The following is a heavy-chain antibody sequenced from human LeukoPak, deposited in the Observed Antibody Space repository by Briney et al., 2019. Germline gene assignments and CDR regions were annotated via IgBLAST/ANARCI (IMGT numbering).Heavy chain of an antibody. V-gene: IGHV4-30-2*01. CDR3: ARDLGLGILVFDY. CDR2: IYHSGST. Sequence: SETLSLTCTVSGGSISSGGYYWSWIRQPPGKGLEWIGYIYHSGSTYYNPSLKSRVTISVDRSKNQFSLKLSSVTAADTAVYYCARDLGLGILVFDYWGQGTLVTVSS. CDR1: GGSISSGGYY. J-gene: IGHJ4*02. D-gene: IGHD5/OR15-5a*01.